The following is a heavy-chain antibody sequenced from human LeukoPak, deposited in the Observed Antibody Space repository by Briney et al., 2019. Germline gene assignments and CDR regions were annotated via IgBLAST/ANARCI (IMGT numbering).Heavy chain of an antibody. CDR3: ASGDSGSYYYYGMDV. Sequence: GGSLRLSCAASGFTFSSYAMHWVRQAPGKGLEWVAVISYDGSNKYYADSVKDRFTISRDNSKNTLYLQMNSLRAEDTAVYYCASGDSGSYYYYGMDVWGQGTTVTVSS. J-gene: IGHJ6*02. CDR1: GFTFSSYA. CDR2: ISYDGSNK. V-gene: IGHV3-30-3*01. D-gene: IGHD1-26*01.